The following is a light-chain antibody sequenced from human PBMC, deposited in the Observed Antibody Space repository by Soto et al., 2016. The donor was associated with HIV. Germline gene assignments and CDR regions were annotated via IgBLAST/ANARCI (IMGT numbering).Light chain of an antibody. J-gene: IGKJ1*01. CDR3: QQSYNTPRT. V-gene: IGKV1-6*01. Sequence: AIQMTQSPSSLSASVGDRVTITCRASQGIKNELGWYQQKPGKAPKLLIYSASILGSGVPSRFSGSGSGADFTLIISSLQPEDFATYYCQQSYNTPRTFGQGTMVEIK. CDR2: SAS. CDR1: QGIKNE.